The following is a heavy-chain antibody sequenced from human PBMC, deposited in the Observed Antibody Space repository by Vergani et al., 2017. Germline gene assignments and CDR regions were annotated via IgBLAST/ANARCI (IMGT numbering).Heavy chain of an antibody. CDR2: IYTSGST. J-gene: IGHJ6*03. Sequence: QVQLQESGPGLVKPSQTLSLTCTVSGGSISSGSYYWSWIRQPAGKGLEWIGRIYTSGSTNYNPSLKSRVTISVDTSKNQFSLKLSSVTAADTAVYYCARETYQQLETYYYYYYMDVWGKGTTVTVSS. V-gene: IGHV4-61*02. CDR1: GGSISSGSYY. CDR3: ARETYQQLETYYYYYYMDV. D-gene: IGHD6-13*01.